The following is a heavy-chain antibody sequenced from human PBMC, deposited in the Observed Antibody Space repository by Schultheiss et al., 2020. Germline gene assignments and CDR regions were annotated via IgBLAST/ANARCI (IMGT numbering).Heavy chain of an antibody. CDR3: VNGYPGIAVGY. Sequence: GGSLRLSCSASGFTFSSYAMHWVRQAPGQGLEYVSTISSNGGHTYYADSVKGRFTISRDNSKNTLYLQMSSLRAEDTAVYYCVNGYPGIAVGYWGQGTLVTVSS. V-gene: IGHV3-64D*06. D-gene: IGHD6-19*01. CDR2: ISSNGGHT. CDR1: GFTFSSYA. J-gene: IGHJ4*02.